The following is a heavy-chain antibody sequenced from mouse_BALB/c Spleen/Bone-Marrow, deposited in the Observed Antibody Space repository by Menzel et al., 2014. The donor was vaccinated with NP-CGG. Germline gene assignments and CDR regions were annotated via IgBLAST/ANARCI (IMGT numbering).Heavy chain of an antibody. CDR3: ARGGISVDY. Sequence: QVQLKQSGAELVRPGSSVKISCKASGYAFSVYWMNWVKRRPGHGLEWIGQIYPGDGDTNYNGKFKGRATLTADKSSNTAYMQLSSLTSEDSAVYFCARGGISVDYWGQGTTLTVSS. CDR2: IYPGDGDT. V-gene: IGHV1-80*01. CDR1: GYAFSVYW. J-gene: IGHJ2*01.